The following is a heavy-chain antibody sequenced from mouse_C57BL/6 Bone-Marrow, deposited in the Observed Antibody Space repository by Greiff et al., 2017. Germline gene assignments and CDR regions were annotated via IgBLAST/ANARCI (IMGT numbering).Heavy chain of an antibody. D-gene: IGHD2-10*01. CDR2: IYPGSGST. Sequence: QVQLQQPGAELVKPGASVKMSCKASGYTFTSYWITWVKQRPGQGLEWIGDIYPGSGSTNSNEKFKSKATLSVDTSSSTAYMQFSRLTSEDSAVYNCARPYYRNSWYLDVWGTGTTVTVSS. V-gene: IGHV1-55*01. CDR1: GYTFTSYW. CDR3: ARPYYRNSWYLDV. J-gene: IGHJ1*03.